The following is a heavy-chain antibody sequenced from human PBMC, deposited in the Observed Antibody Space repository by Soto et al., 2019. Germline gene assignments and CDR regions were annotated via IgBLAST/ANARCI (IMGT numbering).Heavy chain of an antibody. CDR2: IIPIFGTA. Sequence: QVQLVQSGAEVKKPGSSVKVSCKASGGTFSSYAISWVRQAPGQGLEWMGGIIPIFGTANYAQKFQGRVTITADESKSTAYMELGSLRSEDTAVYYCASPLSLPVAVYYYYYGMDVWGQGTTVTVSS. J-gene: IGHJ6*02. D-gene: IGHD6-19*01. CDR3: ASPLSLPVAVYYYYYGMDV. CDR1: GGTFSSYA. V-gene: IGHV1-69*12.